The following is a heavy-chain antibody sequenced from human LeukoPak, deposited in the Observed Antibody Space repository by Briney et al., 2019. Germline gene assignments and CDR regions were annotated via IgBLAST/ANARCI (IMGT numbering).Heavy chain of an antibody. J-gene: IGHJ4*02. CDR2: MNPNSGNI. V-gene: IGHV1-8*02. D-gene: IGHD5-24*01. CDR3: ARGRMTTKKAFDY. CDR1: GYTFTSYG. Sequence: ASVKVSCKASGYTFTSYGISWVRQAPGQGLEWMGWMNPNSGNIGFAQKFQGRVTMTRNTSISTAYMELSSLRSEDTAVYHCARGRMTTKKAFDYWGQGTLVTVSS.